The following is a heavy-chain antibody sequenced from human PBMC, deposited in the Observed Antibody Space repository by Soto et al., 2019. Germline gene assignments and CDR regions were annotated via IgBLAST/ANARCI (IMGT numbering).Heavy chain of an antibody. CDR2: IIPIFGTA. J-gene: IGHJ6*02. D-gene: IGHD2-2*01. Sequence: QVQLVQSGAEVKKPGSSVKVSCKASGGTFSSYAISWVRQAPGQGLEWMGGIIPIFGTANYAQKFQGRVTITADESTSTAYMELSSLRSEDTAVYYCARTKGIRYSSSTSCYGAYYYGMDVWGQGTTVTVSS. V-gene: IGHV1-69*01. CDR1: GGTFSSYA. CDR3: ARTKGIRYSSSTSCYGAYYYGMDV.